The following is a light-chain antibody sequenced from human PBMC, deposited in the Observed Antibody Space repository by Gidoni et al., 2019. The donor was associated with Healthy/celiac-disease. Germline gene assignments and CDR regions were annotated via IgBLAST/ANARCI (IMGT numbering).Light chain of an antibody. CDR3: NSRDSSGNHLGV. Sequence: LGQTVRITCQGDSLRSYYASWYQQKPGQAPVLVIYGKNNRPSGIPDRFSGSSSGNTASLTITGAQAEDEADYYCNSRDSSGNHLGVFGTGTKVTVL. CDR1: SLRSYY. V-gene: IGLV3-19*01. J-gene: IGLJ1*01. CDR2: GKN.